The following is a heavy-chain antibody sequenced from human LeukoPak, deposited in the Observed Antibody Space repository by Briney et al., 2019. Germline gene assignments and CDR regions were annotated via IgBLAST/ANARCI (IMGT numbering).Heavy chain of an antibody. V-gene: IGHV3-21*01. J-gene: IGHJ3*01. CDR3: ARQAVARPFDL. Sequence: PGRSLRLSCAASGFTFDDYAMHWVRQAPGKGLEWVSSISSSSSYIYYADSVKGRFTISRDNAKNSLYLQMNSLRAEDTAVYYCARQAVARPFDLWGQGTMVAVSS. CDR2: ISSSSSYI. CDR1: GFTFDDYA.